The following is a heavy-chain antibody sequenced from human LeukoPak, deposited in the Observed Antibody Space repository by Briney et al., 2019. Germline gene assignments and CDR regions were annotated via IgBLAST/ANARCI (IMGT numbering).Heavy chain of an antibody. CDR2: VYYSGNT. Sequence: SGALSLTCSVSGASISSSAYWGWIRQPPGKELEWIETVYYSGNTYYNSSLRSRLTISADASNNQFSLKLSSLTASDTDVYECARLSRVRFSSGFQPRHYYYMDVWGKGTTVTVSS. V-gene: IGHV4-39*01. J-gene: IGHJ6*03. CDR1: GASISSSAY. CDR3: ARLSRVRFSSGFQPRHYYYMDV. D-gene: IGHD5-18*01.